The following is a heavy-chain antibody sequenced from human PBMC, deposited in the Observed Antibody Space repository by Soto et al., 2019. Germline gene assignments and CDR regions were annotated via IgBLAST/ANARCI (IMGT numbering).Heavy chain of an antibody. CDR1: GFTFRRYW. Sequence: PGGSLRLSCVASGFTFRRYWLTWVRHAPGEGLEWLANIKEDGSEIYYVDSVKGRFTTSRDNAKNSLYLQMNSLGAEDTAVYYCARVVSGRDYGDSIDCWGRGTLVTVSS. CDR2: IKEDGSEI. V-gene: IGHV3-7*03. D-gene: IGHD4-17*01. J-gene: IGHJ4*02. CDR3: ARVVSGRDYGDSIDC.